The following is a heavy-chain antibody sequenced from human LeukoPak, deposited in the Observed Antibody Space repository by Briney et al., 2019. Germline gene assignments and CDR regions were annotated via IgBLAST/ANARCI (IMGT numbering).Heavy chain of an antibody. CDR1: GGSITSSY. Sequence: SETLSLTCSVSGGSITSSYWSWIRQAPGKGLEWLGYIYYTENAKYNPSLKSRVTMSLDTSKNQLSLKLTSVTAADTAVYHYATTRGYSYGFFYFDQWGQGTQVTVSS. D-gene: IGHD5-18*01. V-gene: IGHV4-59*01. CDR2: IYYTENA. CDR3: ATTRGYSYGFFYFDQ. J-gene: IGHJ4*02.